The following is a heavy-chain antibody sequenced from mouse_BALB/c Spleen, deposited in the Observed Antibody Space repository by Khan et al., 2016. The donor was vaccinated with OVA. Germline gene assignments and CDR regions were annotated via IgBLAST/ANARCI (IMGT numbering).Heavy chain of an antibody. D-gene: IGHD6-1*01. V-gene: IGHV9-3-1*01. CDR3: ARSASYWFFDV. Sequence: QIQLVQSGPELKKPGETVKISCKASGYTFTNYGMNWVKQAPGKGLKWMGWINTYTGEPTYADDFKGRFAFSLETSANTAYLQINNLKNEDTATYFWARSASYWFFDVWGVGTTVTVSS. CDR1: GYTFTNYG. CDR2: INTYTGEP. J-gene: IGHJ1*01.